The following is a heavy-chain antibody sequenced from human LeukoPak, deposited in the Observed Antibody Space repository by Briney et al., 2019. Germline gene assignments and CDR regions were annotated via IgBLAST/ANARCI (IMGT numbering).Heavy chain of an antibody. CDR2: IYTSGST. J-gene: IGHJ6*03. V-gene: IGHV4-4*07. Sequence: SQTLSLTCTVSGGSISSYYWSWIRQPAGKGLEWIGRIYTSGSTNYNPSLKSRVTMSVDTSKNQFSLKLSSVTAADTAVYYCARDRLNDYVWGSYYYYYMDVWGKGTTVTISS. D-gene: IGHD3-16*01. CDR3: ARDRLNDYVWGSYYYYYMDV. CDR1: GGSISSYY.